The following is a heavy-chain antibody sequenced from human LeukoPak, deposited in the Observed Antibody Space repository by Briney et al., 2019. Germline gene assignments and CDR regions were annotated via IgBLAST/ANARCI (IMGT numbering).Heavy chain of an antibody. CDR1: GFTFSNYA. J-gene: IGHJ3*02. CDR3: ARVKADTANAFDI. D-gene: IGHD5-18*01. V-gene: IGHV3-21*01. CDR2: ISSSSSYI. Sequence: GGSLRLSCAASGFTFSNYAMNWVRQAPGKGLEWVSSISSSSSYIYYADSVKGRFTISRDNAKNSLYLQMNSLRAEDTAVYYCARVKADTANAFDIWGQGTMVTVSS.